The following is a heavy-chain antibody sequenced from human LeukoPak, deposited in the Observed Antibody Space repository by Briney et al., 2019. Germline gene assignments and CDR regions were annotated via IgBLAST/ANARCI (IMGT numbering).Heavy chain of an antibody. D-gene: IGHD2-15*01. Sequence: SETLSLTCTVSGGSISSYYWSWIRQPPGKGLEWIGYIYYSGSTNYNPSLKSRVTISVDTSKNQFSLKLSSVTAADTAVYYCARALGYSCQLWGQGTLVTVSS. J-gene: IGHJ4*02. CDR1: GGSISSYY. V-gene: IGHV4-59*01. CDR2: IYYSGST. CDR3: ARALGYSCQL.